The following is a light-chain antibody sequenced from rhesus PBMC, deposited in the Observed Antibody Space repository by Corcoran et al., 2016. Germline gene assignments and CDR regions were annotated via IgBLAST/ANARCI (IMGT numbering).Light chain of an antibody. V-gene: IGKV3-42*03. J-gene: IGKJ2*01. CDR3: QRYDDWPYS. CDR2: YSS. CDR1: QSVGSR. Sequence: ETVMMQSPATLSLSPGERATLSCRASQSVGSRLAWYQQKPGQAPRLLIYYSSTRAPGIPERFSGSGSGTEFTLTISSLDPEDIGVYYCQRYDDWPYSFGQGTKVEIK.